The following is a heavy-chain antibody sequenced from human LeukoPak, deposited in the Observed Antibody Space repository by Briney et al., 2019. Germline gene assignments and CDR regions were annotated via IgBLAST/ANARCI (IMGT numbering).Heavy chain of an antibody. CDR2: IIPILGIA. J-gene: IGHJ6*02. CDR1: GGTFSSYA. CDR3: ARDRASNWNYNYYYYGMDV. D-gene: IGHD1-7*01. V-gene: IGHV1-69*04. Sequence: GASVKVSCKASGGTFSSYAISWVRQAPGQGLEWMGRIIPILGIANYAQKFQGRVTITADKSTSTAYMELSSLRSEDTAVYYCARDRASNWNYNYYYYGMDVWGQGTTVTVSS.